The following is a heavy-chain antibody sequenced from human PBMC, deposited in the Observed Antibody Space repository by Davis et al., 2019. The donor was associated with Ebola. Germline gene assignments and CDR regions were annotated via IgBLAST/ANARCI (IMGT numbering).Heavy chain of an antibody. CDR2: INPNDGRT. Sequence: AASVKVSCKASGYTFTNYYMHWVRQAPGQGLEWMGMINPNDGRTIYAQKFQGRVTMTRDTSTSTVYMELTSLRSEDTAIYFCAAIGGRYCSGGSCYYGRDYWGQGTLVTVSS. V-gene: IGHV1-46*01. D-gene: IGHD2-15*01. CDR1: GYTFTNYY. CDR3: AAIGGRYCSGGSCYYGRDY. J-gene: IGHJ4*02.